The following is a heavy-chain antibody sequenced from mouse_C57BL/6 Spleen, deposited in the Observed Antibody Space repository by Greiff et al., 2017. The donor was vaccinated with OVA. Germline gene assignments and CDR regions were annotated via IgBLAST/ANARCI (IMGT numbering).Heavy chain of an antibody. CDR3: ARADEAYWYFDV. Sequence: DVKLVESEGGLVQPGSSMKLSCTASGFTFSDYYMAWVRQVPEKGLEWVANINYDGSSTYYLDSLKSRFIISRDNAKNILYLQMSSLKSEDTATYYCARADEAYWYFDVWGTGTTVTVSS. CDR1: GFTFSDYY. V-gene: IGHV5-16*01. J-gene: IGHJ1*03. CDR2: INYDGSST.